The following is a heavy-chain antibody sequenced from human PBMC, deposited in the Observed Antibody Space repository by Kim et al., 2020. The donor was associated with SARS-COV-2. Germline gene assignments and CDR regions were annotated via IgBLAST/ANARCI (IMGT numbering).Heavy chain of an antibody. CDR1: DGSFSAYY. Sequence: SETLSLTCAVYDGSFSAYYWSWIRQPPGRGLEWIGEIHHSGTTNYNPSLRSRVTISVDTSKNQFSLKVNSVTAADTAVYYCARGGDYMRSWGQGTLVTVSS. V-gene: IGHV4-34*01. J-gene: IGHJ4*02. CDR2: IHHSGTT. D-gene: IGHD4-17*01. CDR3: ARGGDYMRS.